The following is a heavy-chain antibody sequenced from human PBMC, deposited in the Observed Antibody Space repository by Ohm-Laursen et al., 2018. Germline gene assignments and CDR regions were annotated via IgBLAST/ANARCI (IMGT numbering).Heavy chain of an antibody. CDR3: ARDYGDYYGMDV. CDR2: IYYSGST. D-gene: IGHD4-17*01. CDR1: GGSISSYY. V-gene: IGHV4-59*01. J-gene: IGHJ6*02. Sequence: SETLSLTCTVSGGSISSYYWSWIRQPPGKGLEWIGYIYYSGSTNYNPSLKSRVTISVDTSKNQFSLKLSSVTAADTAVYYCARDYGDYYGMDVWGQGTTVTVSS.